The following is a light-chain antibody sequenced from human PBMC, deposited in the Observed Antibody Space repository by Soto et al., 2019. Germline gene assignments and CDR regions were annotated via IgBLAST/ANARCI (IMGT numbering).Light chain of an antibody. Sequence: QSALTQPPSASGSPGQSVTISCTGTSSDVGAYNYVSWYQQHPGKAPKLIIYDVSQRPSGVPDRFSGSKSDNTASLTVSGLQAEDEADYYCCSYACSDNHVVFGGWTKLTVL. CDR1: SSDVGAYNY. V-gene: IGLV2-8*01. CDR3: CSYACSDNHVV. J-gene: IGLJ2*01. CDR2: DVS.